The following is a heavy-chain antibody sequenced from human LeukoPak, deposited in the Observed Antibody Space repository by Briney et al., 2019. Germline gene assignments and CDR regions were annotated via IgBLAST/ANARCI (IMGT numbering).Heavy chain of an antibody. CDR3: AHTVAIAPHFDY. D-gene: IGHD2-21*01. J-gene: IGHJ4*02. CDR2: IYWNDDK. Sequence: SGPTLLKPTQTLTLTFTFSGFSLSTSGVGVGWIRQPPGKALEWLALIYWNDDKRYSPSLKSRLTITKDTSKNQVVLTMTNMDPVDTATYYCAHTVAIAPHFDYWGQGTLVTVSS. CDR1: GFSLSTSGVG. V-gene: IGHV2-5*01.